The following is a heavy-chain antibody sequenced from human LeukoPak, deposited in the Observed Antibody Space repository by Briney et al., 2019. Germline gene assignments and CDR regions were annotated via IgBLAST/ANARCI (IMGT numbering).Heavy chain of an antibody. CDR2: ISYDGSNK. J-gene: IGHJ6*02. CDR1: GFTFSSYG. Sequence: PGGSLRLSCAASGFTFSSYGMHWVRQAPGKGLEWVAVISYDGSNKYYADSVKGRFTISRDNSKNTLYLQMNSLRAEDTAVYYCAKDPKGEQWLVDYYYYGMDVWGQGTTVTVSS. D-gene: IGHD6-19*01. CDR3: AKDPKGEQWLVDYYYYGMDV. V-gene: IGHV3-30*18.